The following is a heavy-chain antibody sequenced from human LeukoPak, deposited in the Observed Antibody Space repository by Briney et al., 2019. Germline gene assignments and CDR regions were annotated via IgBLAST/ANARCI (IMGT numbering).Heavy chain of an antibody. D-gene: IGHD6-19*01. CDR3: ARDSAYSSGWYGYFDY. CDR2: ISYDGSNK. J-gene: IGHJ4*02. Sequence: PGGSLRLSCAASGFTFSNYAIHWVRQAPGKGLEWVAVISYDGSNKYNADSVKGRFTICRDNSKNTLYLQMNRLRAEDTAMYYCARDSAYSSGWYGYFDYWGQGTLVTVSS. V-gene: IGHV3-30-3*01. CDR1: GFTFSNYA.